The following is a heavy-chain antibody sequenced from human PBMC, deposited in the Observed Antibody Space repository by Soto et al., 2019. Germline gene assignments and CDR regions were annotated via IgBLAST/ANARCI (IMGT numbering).Heavy chain of an antibody. CDR3: ARQFYDFWSGYYTGPFDY. CDR1: GYSFTSYW. Sequence: LGESLKISCKGSGYSFTSYWIGWVRQMPGKGLEWMGIIYPGDSDTRYSPSFQGQVTISADKSISTAYLQWSSLKASDTAMYYCARQFYDFWSGYYTGPFDYWGQGTLVTVSS. D-gene: IGHD3-3*01. V-gene: IGHV5-51*01. J-gene: IGHJ4*02. CDR2: IYPGDSDT.